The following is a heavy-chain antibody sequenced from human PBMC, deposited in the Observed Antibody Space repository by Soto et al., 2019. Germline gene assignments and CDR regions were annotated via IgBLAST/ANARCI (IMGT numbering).Heavy chain of an antibody. D-gene: IGHD6-19*01. Sequence: QVQLVQSGAEVKKPGASVKVSCKASGYTFISYGISWVRQAPGQGLEWMGWINAFNGNTNYAQKLQGRVTMTRDASTSTAYMELRSLRSDDTAVYYCASDPVAGTDLAYWGQGTLVTVSS. CDR1: GYTFISYG. V-gene: IGHV1-18*01. CDR3: ASDPVAGTDLAY. CDR2: INAFNGNT. J-gene: IGHJ4*02.